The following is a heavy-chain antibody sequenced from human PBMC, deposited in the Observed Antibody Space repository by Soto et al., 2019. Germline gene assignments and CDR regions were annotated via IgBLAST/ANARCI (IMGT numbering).Heavy chain of an antibody. CDR1: GYIFTRYY. J-gene: IGHJ6*02. D-gene: IGHD2-2*01. CDR2: ISPSGGST. CDR3: ARDPGITWFRTSFKPGYNMDV. Sequence: ASVKVSCKASGYIFTRYYMHWVRQAPGQGLEWMGIISPSGGSTTYAQKFQGRVIMTRDTSTSTVYMELSSLRSEDTAVYYCARDPGITWFRTSFKPGYNMDVWGQGTTVTVSS. V-gene: IGHV1-46*01.